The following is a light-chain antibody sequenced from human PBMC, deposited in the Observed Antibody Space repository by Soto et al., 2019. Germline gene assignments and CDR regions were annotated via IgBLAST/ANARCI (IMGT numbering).Light chain of an antibody. CDR2: AAS. Sequence: DIQMPQSPSAMSASVGDRVTITCRACQGISNYLAWFQQKPGKVPKRLIYAASSLQSGVPSRFSGSGYGTECTLTSSSLQPEEFAPYYFLQHHSYPWTFGQGNKVEIQ. CDR1: QGISNY. V-gene: IGKV1-17*03. CDR3: LQHHSYPWT. J-gene: IGKJ1*01.